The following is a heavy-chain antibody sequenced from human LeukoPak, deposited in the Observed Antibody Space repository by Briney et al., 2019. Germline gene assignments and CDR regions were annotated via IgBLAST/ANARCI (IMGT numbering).Heavy chain of an antibody. CDR3: AKRTTVTTGFDY. D-gene: IGHD4-17*01. J-gene: IGHJ4*02. Sequence: GGSLRLSCTASGFTFSSYSMNWVRQAPGKGLEWVSSISSSSTYIYYADSVKGRFTISRDDAKSSLYLQMNSLRAEDTAVYYCAKRTTVTTGFDYWGQGTLVTVSS. CDR2: ISSSSTYI. CDR1: GFTFSSYS. V-gene: IGHV3-21*01.